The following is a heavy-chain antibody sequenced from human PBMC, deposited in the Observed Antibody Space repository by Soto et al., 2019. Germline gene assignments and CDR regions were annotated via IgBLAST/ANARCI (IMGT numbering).Heavy chain of an antibody. V-gene: IGHV4-34*01. CDR1: GGSFSGYY. CDR2: INHSGST. Sequence: PSETLSLTCAVYGGSFSGYYWSWIRQPPGKGLEWIGEINHSGSTNYNPSLKSRVTISVDTSKNQSSLKLSSVTAADTAVYYCARGYNWNYVSPYYFVYWGQGTLVTVSS. CDR3: ARGYNWNYVSPYYFVY. J-gene: IGHJ4*02. D-gene: IGHD1-7*01.